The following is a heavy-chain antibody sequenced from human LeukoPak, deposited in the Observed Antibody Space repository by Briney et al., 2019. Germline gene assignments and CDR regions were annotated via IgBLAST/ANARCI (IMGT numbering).Heavy chain of an antibody. CDR2: INHSGST. J-gene: IGHJ3*02. CDR3: ARERTIQQWGDDAFDI. D-gene: IGHD5-18*01. Sequence: SETLSLTCAVYGGSFSGYYWSWIRQPPGKGLEWIGEINHSGSTNYNPSLKSRVTISVDTSKNQFSLKLSSVTAADTAVYYCARERTIQQWGDDAFDIWGQGTLVTVS. V-gene: IGHV4-34*01. CDR1: GGSFSGYY.